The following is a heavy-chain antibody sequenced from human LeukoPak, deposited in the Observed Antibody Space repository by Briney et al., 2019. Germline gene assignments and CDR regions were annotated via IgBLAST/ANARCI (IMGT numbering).Heavy chain of an antibody. CDR3: ARHSSSSSWYRVLDFQR. V-gene: IGHV4-39*01. J-gene: IGHJ1*01. Sequence: PSETLSLTCTVSGGSISSSSYYWGWIRQPPGKGLEWIGSIYYSGSTYYNPSLKSRVTISVDTSKNQFSLKLSSVTAADTAVYYCARHSSSSSWYRVLDFQRWGQGTLVTVSS. D-gene: IGHD6-13*01. CDR1: GGSISSSSYY. CDR2: IYYSGST.